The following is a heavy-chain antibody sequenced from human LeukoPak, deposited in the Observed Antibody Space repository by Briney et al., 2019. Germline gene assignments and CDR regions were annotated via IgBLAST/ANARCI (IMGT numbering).Heavy chain of an antibody. J-gene: IGHJ4*02. CDR2: IYSGGST. CDR3: ARVKDSSGYYYSYYFDY. Sequence: GGSLRLSCAASGFTVSSNYMSWVRQAPGKGLEWVSVIYSGGSTYYADSVKGRFTISRDNSKNTLYLQMNSLRAEDTAVYYCARVKDSSGYYYSYYFDYWGQGTLVTVSS. D-gene: IGHD3-22*01. CDR1: GFTVSSNY. V-gene: IGHV3-53*01.